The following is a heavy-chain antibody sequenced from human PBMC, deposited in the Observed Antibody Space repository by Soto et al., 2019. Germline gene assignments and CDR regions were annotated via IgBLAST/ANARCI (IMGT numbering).Heavy chain of an antibody. D-gene: IGHD3-10*01. CDR2: ISYDGSNK. V-gene: IGHV3-30-3*01. J-gene: IGHJ4*02. Sequence: QVQLVESGGGAFQPGRSLRLSCAASGFTFSSYAMHWVRQAPGKGLEWVAVISYDGSNKYYADSVKGRFTISRDNSKNTLYLQMNSLRAEDTAVYYCASGENFDYWGQGTLVTVSS. CDR3: ASGENFDY. CDR1: GFTFSSYA.